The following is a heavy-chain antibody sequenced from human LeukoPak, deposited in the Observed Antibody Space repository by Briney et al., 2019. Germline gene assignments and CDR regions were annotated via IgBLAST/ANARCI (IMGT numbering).Heavy chain of an antibody. D-gene: IGHD3-22*01. CDR1: GFSFSIHP. CDR3: AKDGFDYYDSSGYYYFDY. CDR2: ISGGGSST. J-gene: IGHJ4*02. V-gene: IGHV3-23*01. Sequence: GGSLRLSCAASGFSFSIHPMSWVRQAPGKGLQWVSAISGGGSSTYYADSVKGRFTISRDNSKNTLYLQMNSLRAEDTAVYYCAKDGFDYYDSSGYYYFDYWGQGTLVTVSS.